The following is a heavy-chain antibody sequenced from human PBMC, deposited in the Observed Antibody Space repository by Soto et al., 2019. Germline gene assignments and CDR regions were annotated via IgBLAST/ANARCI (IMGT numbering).Heavy chain of an antibody. J-gene: IGHJ4*02. Sequence: QVQLQESGPGLVKPSQTLSLTCAVSGGSISSYDYYWTWIRQAPGKGLKWVGYIDYTGHNTYNPTLESRVTQSIDPSKNHFSLKLSSVSAADPACYYWGGDRSNSRDYFDYWGPGALVTVSS. CDR1: GGSISSYDYY. CDR3: GGDRSNSRDYFDY. V-gene: IGHV4-30-4*01. CDR2: IDYTGHN. D-gene: IGHD6-6*01.